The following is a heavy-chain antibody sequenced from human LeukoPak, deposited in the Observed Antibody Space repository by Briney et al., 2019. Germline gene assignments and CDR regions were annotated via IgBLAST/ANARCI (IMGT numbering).Heavy chain of an antibody. Sequence: GASVKVSCKASGYTFTSYGISWVRQAPGQGLEWMGWISAYNGNTNYAQKLQGRVTMTTHTSTSTAYMELRSLRSDDTAVYYCARGYRATIFGVVPLVDYWGQGTLVTVSS. CDR2: ISAYNGNT. CDR3: ARGYRATIFGVVPLVDY. D-gene: IGHD3-3*01. J-gene: IGHJ4*02. V-gene: IGHV1-18*01. CDR1: GYTFTSYG.